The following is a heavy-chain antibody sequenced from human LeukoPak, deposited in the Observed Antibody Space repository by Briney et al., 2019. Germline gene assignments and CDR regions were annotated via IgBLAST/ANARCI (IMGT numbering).Heavy chain of an antibody. J-gene: IGHJ4*02. Sequence: SGGSLRLSCAASGFTFSSYSMNWVGQAPGKGLEWVSSINSSSSNIYYADSVKGRFTISRDNAKNSLYLQMNSLRAEDTAVYYCARDRDVLRYSDWTFDYWGQGTLVTVSS. CDR2: INSSSSNI. D-gene: IGHD3-9*01. CDR3: ARDRDVLRYSDWTFDY. V-gene: IGHV3-21*01. CDR1: GFTFSSYS.